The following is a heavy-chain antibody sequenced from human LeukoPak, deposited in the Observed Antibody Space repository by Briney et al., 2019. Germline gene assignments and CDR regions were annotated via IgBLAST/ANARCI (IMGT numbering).Heavy chain of an antibody. CDR1: GFTFSTYA. D-gene: IGHD5-18*01. Sequence: PGGSLRLSCAASGFTFSTYAMTWVRQAPGKGLEWVSTINSGGSTYYADSVKGRFTISRDNSKNTLYLQMNSLRAEDTAVYYCAKVGYSYGFYYYMDVWGKGTTVTVSS. CDR2: INSGGST. J-gene: IGHJ6*03. V-gene: IGHV3-23*01. CDR3: AKVGYSYGFYYYMDV.